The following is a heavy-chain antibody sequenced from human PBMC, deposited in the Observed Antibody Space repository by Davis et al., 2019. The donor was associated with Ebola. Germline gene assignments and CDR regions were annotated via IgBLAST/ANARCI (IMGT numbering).Heavy chain of an antibody. J-gene: IGHJ6*04. CDR3: ARGQRRSLPNTCMDV. V-gene: IGHV4-30-4*07. CDR1: GGSISSGGYS. D-gene: IGHD4/OR15-4a*01. Sequence: MPSETLSLTCAVSGGSISSGGYSWSWIRQPPGKGLEWIGYIYYSGSTNYNPSLKSRVTISVDMSKNQFSLKLSSVTAADTAVYYCARGQRRSLPNTCMDVWGKGTTVTVSS. CDR2: IYYSGST.